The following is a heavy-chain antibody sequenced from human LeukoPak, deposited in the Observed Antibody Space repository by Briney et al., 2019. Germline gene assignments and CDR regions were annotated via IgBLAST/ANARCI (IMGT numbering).Heavy chain of an antibody. CDR2: ISNNGGST. J-gene: IGHJ5*02. V-gene: IGHV3-64*01. Sequence: GGSLRLSCAASGFTFSYFSMHWVRQAPGKGLEYVSAISNNGGSTHYANSVKGRFTISRDNSKNTLYLQMGSPRAEDMAVYYCARDVSKGETWYQPQKYNWFDPWGLGTLVTVSS. CDR1: GFTFSYFS. D-gene: IGHD2-2*01. CDR3: ARDVSKGETWYQPQKYNWFDP.